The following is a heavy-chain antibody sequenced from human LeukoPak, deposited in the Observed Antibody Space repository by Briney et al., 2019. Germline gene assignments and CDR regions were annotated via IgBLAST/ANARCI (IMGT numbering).Heavy chain of an antibody. CDR2: ISSSSSYI. D-gene: IGHD1-1*01. Sequence: GGSLRRSCAASGFTFSSYSMNWVRQSPWKGLEWVSSISSSSSYIYYADSVKGRFTISRDNAKNSLYLQMNSLRAEDTAIYYCAKANWVSNADAVWWGQGTVVPVSS. CDR3: AKANWVSNADAVW. V-gene: IGHV3-21*04. CDR1: GFTFSSYS. J-gene: IGHJ4*02.